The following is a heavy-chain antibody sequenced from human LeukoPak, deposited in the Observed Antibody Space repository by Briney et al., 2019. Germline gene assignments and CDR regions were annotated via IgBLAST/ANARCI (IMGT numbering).Heavy chain of an antibody. J-gene: IGHJ4*02. CDR3: AKDPLYDYYDSSGSFDY. CDR1: GGSISSYY. CDR2: ISGSGGST. Sequence: PSETLSLTCTVSGGSISSYYWSWIRQPPGKGLEWVSAISGSGGSTYYADSVKGRFTISRDNSKNTLYLQMNSLRAEDTAVYYCAKDPLYDYYDSSGSFDYWGQGTLVTVSS. D-gene: IGHD3-22*01. V-gene: IGHV3-23*01.